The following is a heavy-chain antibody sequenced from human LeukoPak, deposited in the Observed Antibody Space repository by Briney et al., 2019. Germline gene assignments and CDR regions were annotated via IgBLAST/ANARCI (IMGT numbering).Heavy chain of an antibody. CDR3: ARDSPAAGHYYYYHGMDV. CDR2: IKSKTDGGTT. D-gene: IGHD6-13*01. V-gene: IGHV3-15*01. CDR1: GFTFSNAW. J-gene: IGHJ6*02. Sequence: PGGSLRLSCAASGFTFSNAWMSWVRQAPGKGLEWVGRIKSKTDGGTTDYAAPVKGRFTISRDDSKNTLYLQMNSLKTEDTAVYYCARDSPAAGHYYYYHGMDVWGQGTTVTVSS.